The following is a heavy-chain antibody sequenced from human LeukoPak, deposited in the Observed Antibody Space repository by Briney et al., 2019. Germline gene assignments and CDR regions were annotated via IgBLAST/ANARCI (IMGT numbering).Heavy chain of an antibody. CDR2: ISSSGSTI. D-gene: IGHD4-23*01. CDR1: GFTFSDYY. CDR3: ARAHMKVATYMDV. J-gene: IGHJ6*03. Sequence: GGSLRLSCAASGFTFSDYYMSWIRQAPGKGLEWVSYISSSGSTIYYAESVKGRFTISRDNAKNSLYLQMSSLRAEDTAVYYCARAHMKVATYMDVWGKGATVTVSS. V-gene: IGHV3-11*04.